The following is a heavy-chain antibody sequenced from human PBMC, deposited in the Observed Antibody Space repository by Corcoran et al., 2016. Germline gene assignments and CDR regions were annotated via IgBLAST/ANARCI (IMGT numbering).Heavy chain of an antibody. D-gene: IGHD3-22*01. Sequence: EVQLVESGGGLVQSGGSLRLSCAASGFSFSSYWMSWVRQAPGKGLEWVAYIKQDGSEIYYVDSVKGRFTISRDNTKKSLYLQMKSLRTEATAMYYCALRPLPDSTGSYFNYWGQGTLVTVSS. CDR1: GFSFSSYW. V-gene: IGHV3-7*01. CDR3: ALRPLPDSTGSYFNY. CDR2: IKQDGSEI. J-gene: IGHJ4*02.